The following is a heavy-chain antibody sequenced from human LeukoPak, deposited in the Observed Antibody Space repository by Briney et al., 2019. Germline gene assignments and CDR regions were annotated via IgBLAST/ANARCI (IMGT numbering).Heavy chain of an antibody. V-gene: IGHV3-23*01. CDR3: AKDDAWLRFGE. CDR1: GFTFSSYS. D-gene: IGHD5-12*01. J-gene: IGHJ4*02. Sequence: GGSLRLSCAASGFTFSSYSMNWVRQAPGKGLEWVSGISPSGDITYYADSVKGRFTISRDNSKNTLYLEVISLAAEDTAVYYCAKDDAWLRFGEWSQGTLVTVSS. CDR2: ISPSGDIT.